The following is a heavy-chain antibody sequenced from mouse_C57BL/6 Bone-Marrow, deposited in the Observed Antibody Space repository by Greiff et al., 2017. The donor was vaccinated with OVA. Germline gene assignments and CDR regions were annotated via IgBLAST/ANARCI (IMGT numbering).Heavy chain of an antibody. J-gene: IGHJ2*01. CDR3: TRDALYYYGSSFYFDY. Sequence: EVQGVESGEGLVKPGGSLKLSCAASGFTFSSYAMSWVRQTPEKRLEWVAYISSGGDYIYYADTVKGRFTISRDNARNTLYLQMSSLKSEDTAMYYCTRDALYYYGSSFYFDYWGQGTTLTVSS. CDR1: GFTFSSYA. CDR2: ISSGGDYI. D-gene: IGHD1-1*01. V-gene: IGHV5-9-1*02.